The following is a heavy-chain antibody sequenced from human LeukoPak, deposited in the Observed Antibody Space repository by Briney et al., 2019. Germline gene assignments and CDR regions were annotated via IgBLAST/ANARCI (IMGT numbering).Heavy chain of an antibody. Sequence: GASVKVSCKATGYTFTSYAMHWVRQAPGQRREWMGWINAGNGNTKYSQKFQGRVTITRDTSASTANMELSSLRSEDTAVYYCARVTRYSGSFFDYWGQGTLVTVSS. CDR2: INAGNGNT. D-gene: IGHD1-26*01. CDR1: GYTFTSYA. J-gene: IGHJ4*02. CDR3: ARVTRYSGSFFDY. V-gene: IGHV1-3*01.